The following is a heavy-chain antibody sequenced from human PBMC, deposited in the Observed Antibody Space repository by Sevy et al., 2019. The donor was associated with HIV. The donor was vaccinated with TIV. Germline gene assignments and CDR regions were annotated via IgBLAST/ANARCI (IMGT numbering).Heavy chain of an antibody. Sequence: ASVKVSCKASGYTFISNGISWVRQAPGQGLEWMGWIRVYNGNANSAQKLQGRVTVTTDTSTSTAYMELRSLRSDDTAVYYCARVPTYYYGSATYFDYWGQGTLVTVSS. CDR3: ARVPTYYYGSATYFDY. J-gene: IGHJ4*02. CDR2: IRVYNGNA. D-gene: IGHD3-10*01. CDR1: GYTFISNG. V-gene: IGHV1-18*01.